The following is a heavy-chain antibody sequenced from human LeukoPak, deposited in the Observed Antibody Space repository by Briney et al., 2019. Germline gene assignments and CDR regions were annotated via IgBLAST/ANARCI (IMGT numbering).Heavy chain of an antibody. V-gene: IGHV4-34*01. D-gene: IGHD6-6*01. CDR1: GGSFSGYY. J-gene: IGHJ4*02. CDR2: INHSGST. Sequence: SETLSLTCAVYGGSFSGYYWSWIRQPPGKGLGWIGEINHSGSTNYNPSLKSRVTISVDTSKNQFSLKLSSVTAADTAVYYCARAQYSSSSGIDYWGQGTLVTVSS. CDR3: ARAQYSSSSGIDY.